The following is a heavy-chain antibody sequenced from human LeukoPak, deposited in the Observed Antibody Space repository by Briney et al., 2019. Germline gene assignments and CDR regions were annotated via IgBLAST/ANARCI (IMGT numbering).Heavy chain of an antibody. CDR2: IRYDGSNK. CDR3: AKDQFVVVPATDAFDI. Sequence: PGGSLRLSCAVSGFTFSSYGMQWVRQATDKGLVWVAFIRYDGSNKYYADSVKGRFTISRDNSKNTLYLQMNSLRAEDTAVYYCAKDQFVVVPATDAFDIWGQGTMVTVSS. J-gene: IGHJ3*02. CDR1: GFTFSSYG. V-gene: IGHV3-30*02. D-gene: IGHD2-2*01.